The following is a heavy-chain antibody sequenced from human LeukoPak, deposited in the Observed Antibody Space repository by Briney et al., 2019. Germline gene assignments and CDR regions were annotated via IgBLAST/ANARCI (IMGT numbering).Heavy chain of an antibody. V-gene: IGHV4-4*07. D-gene: IGHD3-16*01. Sequence: PLESLSLTCNVSGGFMSGFFWNWLRQPAGKGLEWIWRTHASGKSNYNPSFKTRVTMSVDTSKSQISPRLNSMTAADTAVYYCATGGALGELAILTWGQATLVSVSS. CDR2: THASGKS. CDR1: GGFMSGFF. CDR3: ATGGALGELAILT. J-gene: IGHJ5*02.